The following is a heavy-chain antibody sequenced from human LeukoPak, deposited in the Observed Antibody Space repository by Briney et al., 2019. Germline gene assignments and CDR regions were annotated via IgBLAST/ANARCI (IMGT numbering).Heavy chain of an antibody. V-gene: IGHV1-18*01. J-gene: IGHJ5*02. Sequence: ASVKVSCKASGGTFSSYAIRWVRQAPGQGLEWMGWIGTNNGNTNYAQKLQGRVTMTTDTSTSTAYMELRSLRSDDTAVYYCAREIYCSSTSCYMGGDWFDPWGQGTLVTVSS. CDR3: AREIYCSSTSCYMGGDWFDP. CDR2: IGTNNGNT. D-gene: IGHD2-2*02. CDR1: GGTFSSYA.